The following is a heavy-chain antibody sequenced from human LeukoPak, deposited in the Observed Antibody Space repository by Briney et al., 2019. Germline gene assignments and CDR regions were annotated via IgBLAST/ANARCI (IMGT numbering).Heavy chain of an antibody. CDR1: GASISSRFW. CDR2: VHNSGYT. D-gene: IGHD7-27*01. Sequence: SGTLSLTCAVSGASISSRFWWSWVRQPPGKGLEWIGQVHNSGYTKYNPSLKSRVTISVDTSKNQFSLKLSSVTAADTAVYYCARDRALLGMASPNDAFDIWGQGTMVTVSS. CDR3: ARDRALLGMASPNDAFDI. V-gene: IGHV4-4*02. J-gene: IGHJ3*02.